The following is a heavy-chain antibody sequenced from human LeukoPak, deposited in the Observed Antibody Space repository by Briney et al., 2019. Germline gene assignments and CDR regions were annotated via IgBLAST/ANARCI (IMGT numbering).Heavy chain of an antibody. J-gene: IGHJ1*01. Sequence: SETLSLTCTVSGDSVSSGYWNWLRRPPGKGLEWIGYIYDSGITDYSPSLKSRLTISVDTSINQFSLSLSSVTAADTAVYYCAGRGHRYSRDWGQGILVTVSS. V-gene: IGHV4-4*09. CDR2: IYDSGIT. CDR1: GDSVSSGY. D-gene: IGHD2-15*01. CDR3: AGRGHRYSRD.